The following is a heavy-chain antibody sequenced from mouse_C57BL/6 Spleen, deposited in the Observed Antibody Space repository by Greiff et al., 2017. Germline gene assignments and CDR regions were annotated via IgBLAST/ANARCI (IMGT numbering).Heavy chain of an antibody. Sequence: EVHLVESGGGLVKPGGSLKLSCAASGFTFSSYAMSWVRQTPEQRLEWVATISDGGSYTYYPDNVKGRFTISRDNAKNKLYLQMSHLKSEDTAMYYCTRKRNNWVFAYWSQGNTLTVSS. D-gene: IGHD4-1*01. CDR1: GFTFSSYA. CDR2: ISDGGSYT. CDR3: TRKRNNWVFAY. J-gene: IGHJ2*01. V-gene: IGHV5-4*01.